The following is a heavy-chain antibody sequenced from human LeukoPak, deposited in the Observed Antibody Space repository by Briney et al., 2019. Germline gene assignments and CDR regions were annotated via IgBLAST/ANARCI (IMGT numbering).Heavy chain of an antibody. CDR2: ISGSGGST. D-gene: IGHD3-10*01. CDR3: ARTDSPFGELFPNFDY. J-gene: IGHJ4*02. CDR1: GFTFSSYA. V-gene: IGHV3-23*01. Sequence: GGSLRLSCAASGFTFSSYAMSWVRQAPGKGLEWVSAISGSGGSTYYADSVKGRFTISRDNSKNTLYLQTNSLRAEDTAVYYCARTDSPFGELFPNFDYWGQGTLVTVSS.